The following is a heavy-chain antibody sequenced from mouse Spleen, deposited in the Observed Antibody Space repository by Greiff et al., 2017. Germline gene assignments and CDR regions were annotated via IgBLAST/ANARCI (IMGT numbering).Heavy chain of an antibody. V-gene: IGHV1-82*01. CDR1: GYAFSSSW. Sequence: VKVVESGPELVKPGASVKISCKASGYAFSSSWMNWVKQRPGQGLEWIGRIYPGDGDTNYNGKFKGKATLTADKSSSTAYMQLSSLTSVDSAVYFCASPSNLYAMDYWGQGTSVTVSS. CDR3: ASPSNLYAMDY. CDR2: IYPGDGDT. J-gene: IGHJ4*01. D-gene: IGHD4-1*01.